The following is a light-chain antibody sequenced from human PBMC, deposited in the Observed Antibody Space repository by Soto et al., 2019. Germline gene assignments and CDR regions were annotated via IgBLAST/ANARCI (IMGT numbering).Light chain of an antibody. V-gene: IGLV1-44*01. Sequence: QSVLTQRPAVSGTPGQMVTISCSGSSSNIGSNTVNWYQQLPGTAPKLLIYSNNQRPSGVPDRFSGSKSGTSASLAISGLQSEDEADYYCAAWDDSLNGLFGTGTKVTVL. CDR2: SNN. J-gene: IGLJ1*01. CDR1: SSNIGSNT. CDR3: AAWDDSLNGL.